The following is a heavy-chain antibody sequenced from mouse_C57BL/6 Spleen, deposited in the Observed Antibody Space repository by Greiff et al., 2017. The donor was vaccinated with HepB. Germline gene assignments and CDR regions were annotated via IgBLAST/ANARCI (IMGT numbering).Heavy chain of an antibody. CDR3: ARDGSSYPYAMDY. CDR1: GFTFSSYA. CDR2: ISDGGSYT. Sequence: EVQLVESGGGLVKPGGSLKLSCAASGFTFSSYAMSWVRQTPEKRLEWVATISDGGSYTYYPDNVKGRFTISRDNAKNNLYLQMSHLKSEDTAMYYCARDGSSYPYAMDYWGQGTSVTVSS. V-gene: IGHV5-4*01. D-gene: IGHD1-1*01. J-gene: IGHJ4*01.